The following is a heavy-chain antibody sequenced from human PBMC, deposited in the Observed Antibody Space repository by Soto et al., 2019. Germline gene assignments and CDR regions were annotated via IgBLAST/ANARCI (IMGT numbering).Heavy chain of an antibody. CDR1: GFTVSNHY. J-gene: IGHJ4*02. V-gene: IGHV3-53*01. D-gene: IGHD2-8*02. Sequence: GGSLILSCSASGFTVSNHYMSWLRQAPGKGLEWVSVIYSGGSRYYAHSVKGRFAVSRDHSKNTLYLQMNSLTAEDTAVYYCTRALPDFETTGHYIDYWGQGTLVTVSS. CDR3: TRALPDFETTGHYIDY. CDR2: IYSGGSR.